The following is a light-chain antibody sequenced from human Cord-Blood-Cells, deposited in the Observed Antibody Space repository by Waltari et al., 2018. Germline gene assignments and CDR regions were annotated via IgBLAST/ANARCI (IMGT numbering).Light chain of an antibody. Sequence: DIKMTQSPSSLSASVGDRVTSTCRASRSINSYLNRYQQKPGKAPKLLIYSASSLQSGVPSRFSGSGSGSDFTLSIIRLQPEDLASYYCQQSYSTLTFGGGTKVEIK. J-gene: IGKJ4*01. CDR3: QQSYSTLT. V-gene: IGKV1-39*01. CDR2: SAS. CDR1: RSINSY.